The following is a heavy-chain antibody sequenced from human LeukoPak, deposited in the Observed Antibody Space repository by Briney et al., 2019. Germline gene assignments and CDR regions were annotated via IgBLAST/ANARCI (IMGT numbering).Heavy chain of an antibody. CDR2: IGISGGGI. V-gene: IGHV3-23*01. J-gene: IGHJ4*02. Sequence: GGSLRLSCAASGFTFSYYTMYWVRQAPGKGLEWVSIIGISGGGIHYADSVKGRFTISRDNSKNTLYLQMNSLRAEDTAIYYCANDWEVAYWGQGTLVTVSS. CDR1: GFTFSYYT. CDR3: ANDWEVAY. D-gene: IGHD1-26*01.